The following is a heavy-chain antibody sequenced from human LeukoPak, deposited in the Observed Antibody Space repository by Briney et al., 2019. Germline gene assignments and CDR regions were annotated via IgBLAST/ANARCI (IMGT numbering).Heavy chain of an antibody. CDR1: GYTFTGYY. CDR2: INPNSGGT. Sequence: ASVKVSCKASGYTFTGYYMHWVRQAPGQGLEWMGWINPNSGGTNYAQKFQGRVTMTRDTSISTAYMELSRLRSDDTAVYYCARESVVATRYGRGEGYWGQGTLVTVSS. D-gene: IGHD5-12*01. V-gene: IGHV1-2*02. CDR3: ARESVVATRYGRGEGY. J-gene: IGHJ4*02.